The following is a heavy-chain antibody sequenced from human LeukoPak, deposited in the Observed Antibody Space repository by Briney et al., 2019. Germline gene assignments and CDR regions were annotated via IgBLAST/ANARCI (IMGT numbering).Heavy chain of an antibody. CDR3: AKEGGGYDSPFDY. J-gene: IGHJ4*02. V-gene: IGHV3-30*02. Sequence: GGPLRLFCAASVFIFSRYGMHGVRQAPGKVLAWVAFIRYDGSNKYYADSVKGRFTISRENSKNTLYLQMNSLRAEDTAVYYCAKEGGGYDSPFDYWGQGTLVTVSS. CDR1: VFIFSRYG. D-gene: IGHD5-12*01. CDR2: IRYDGSNK.